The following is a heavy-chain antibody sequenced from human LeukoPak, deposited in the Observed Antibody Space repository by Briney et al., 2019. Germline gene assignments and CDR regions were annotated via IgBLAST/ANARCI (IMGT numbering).Heavy chain of an antibody. CDR2: IKQDGSEK. J-gene: IGHJ4*02. CDR3: ARDRWRVVGATGSDY. V-gene: IGHV3-7*01. CDR1: GFTFSSYW. D-gene: IGHD1-26*01. Sequence: PGGSLRLSCAASGFTFSSYWMSWVRQAPGKGLEWVANIKQDGSEKYYVDSVKGRFTISRDNAKNSLYLQMNSLRAEDTAVYYCARDRWRVVGATGSDYWGQGTLVTVSS.